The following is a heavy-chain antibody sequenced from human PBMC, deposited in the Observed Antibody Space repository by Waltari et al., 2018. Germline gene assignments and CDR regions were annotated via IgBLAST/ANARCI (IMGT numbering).Heavy chain of an antibody. CDR1: GFTFSSYA. CDR2: ISGSGGST. V-gene: IGHV3-23*04. D-gene: IGHD6-13*01. CDR3: AAFTIAAEGPDY. J-gene: IGHJ4*02. Sequence: EVQLVESGGGLVQPGGSLRLSCAASGFTFSSYAMSWVRQAPGKGLEWVAAISGSGGSTYYADSVKGRFTISRDNSKNTLYLQMNSLRAEDTAVYYCAAFTIAAEGPDYWGQGTLVTVSS.